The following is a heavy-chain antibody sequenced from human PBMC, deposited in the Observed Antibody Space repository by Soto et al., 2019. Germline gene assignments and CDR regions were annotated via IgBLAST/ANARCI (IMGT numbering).Heavy chain of an antibody. V-gene: IGHV3-11*06. J-gene: IGHJ4*02. CDR2: ISSSSYT. Sequence: TGGSLRLSCAASGFTFSDYYMSWIRQAPGKGLEWVSYISSSSYTNYADSVKGRFTISRDNAKNSLYLQMNSLRAEDTAVYYCARQSLAAAELFDYWGQGTLVTVSS. CDR1: GFTFSDYY. D-gene: IGHD6-13*01. CDR3: ARQSLAAAELFDY.